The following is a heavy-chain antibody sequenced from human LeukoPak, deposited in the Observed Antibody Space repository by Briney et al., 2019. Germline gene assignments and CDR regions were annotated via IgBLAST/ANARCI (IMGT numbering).Heavy chain of an antibody. V-gene: IGHV3-23*01. CDR2: ISGSGGST. D-gene: IGHD2-2*01. J-gene: IGHJ4*02. CDR3: AKIVARRYCSSTSCPFIMDY. CDR1: GFTFSSYA. Sequence: GGSLRLSCAASGFTFSSYAMSWVHQAPGKGLEWVSAISGSGGSTYYADSVKGRFTISRDNSKNTLYLQMNSLRAEDTAVYYCAKIVARRYCSSTSCPFIMDYWGQGTLVTVSS.